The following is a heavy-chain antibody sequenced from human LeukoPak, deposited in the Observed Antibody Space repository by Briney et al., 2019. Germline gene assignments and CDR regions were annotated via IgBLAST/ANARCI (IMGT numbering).Heavy chain of an antibody. Sequence: GASVKVSCKASGYTFTSYGISWVRQAPGQGLEWMGWISAYNGNTNYAQKLQGRVTMTTDTSTSTAYMELRSLRSDDTAVYYCARELGYYDSSGYYPDYWGQGTLVTVSS. J-gene: IGHJ4*02. CDR3: ARELGYYDSSGYYPDY. V-gene: IGHV1-18*01. CDR2: ISAYNGNT. CDR1: GYTFTSYG. D-gene: IGHD3-22*01.